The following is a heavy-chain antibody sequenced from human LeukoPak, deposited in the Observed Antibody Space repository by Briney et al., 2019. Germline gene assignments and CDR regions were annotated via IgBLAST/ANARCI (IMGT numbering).Heavy chain of an antibody. Sequence: SETLPLTCTVSGGSIRSYYWSWMRQPPGKGLEWIGYIYYSGSTKYNPSLKSRVSMSVDTSNNRFSLKLVSVTAADTAVYYCAREASYSSTWYDYWGQGTLVTVS. J-gene: IGHJ4*02. V-gene: IGHV4-59*01. D-gene: IGHD6-13*01. CDR1: GGSIRSYY. CDR2: IYYSGST. CDR3: AREASYSSTWYDY.